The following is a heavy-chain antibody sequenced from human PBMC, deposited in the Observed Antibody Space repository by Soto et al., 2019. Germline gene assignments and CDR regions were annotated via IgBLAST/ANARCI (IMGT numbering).Heavy chain of an antibody. V-gene: IGHV2-5*01. CDR2: IYWNDDK. J-gene: IGHJ6*02. CDR1: GFSLSTSGVG. CDR3: AHFPRASTANYGSGSSTWGHYYYYGMDV. Sequence: GSGPTLVNPTQTLTLTCTFSGFSLSTSGVGVGWIRQPPGKALEWLALIYWNDDKRYSPSLKSRLTITKDTSKNQVVLTMTNMDPVDTATYYCAHFPRASTANYGSGSSTWGHYYYYGMDVWGQGTTVTVSS. D-gene: IGHD3-10*01.